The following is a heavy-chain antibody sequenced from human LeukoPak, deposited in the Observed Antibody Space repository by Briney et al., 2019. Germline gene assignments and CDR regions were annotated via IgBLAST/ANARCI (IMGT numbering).Heavy chain of an antibody. J-gene: IGHJ4*02. CDR1: GFTVSSNY. D-gene: IGHD3-22*01. CDR3: AKRGVVIRVILVGFNKEAYYFDS. V-gene: IGHV3-53*01. CDR2: IYSGGST. Sequence: GGSLRLSCAASGFTVSSNYMSWVRQAPGKGLEWGSVIYSGGSTYYADSVKGRFTISRDNPKNTLYLQRNRLRAEDTAVYFCAKRGVVIRVILVGFNKEAYYFDSWGQGALVTVSS.